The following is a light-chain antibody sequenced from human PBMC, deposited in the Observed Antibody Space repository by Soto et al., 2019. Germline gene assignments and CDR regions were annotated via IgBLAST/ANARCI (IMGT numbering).Light chain of an antibody. CDR2: EVS. V-gene: IGLV2-14*01. Sequence: QSVLTQPASVSGSPGQSITISCTGTSSDVGGYNYVSWYQQHPGKAPKLMIYEVSYRPSGVSNRFSGSKSGNTASLSISGLQAEDEADYYCTSYSSRSTLVLFGGGTKLTVL. CDR3: TSYSSRSTLVL. J-gene: IGLJ2*01. CDR1: SSDVGGYNY.